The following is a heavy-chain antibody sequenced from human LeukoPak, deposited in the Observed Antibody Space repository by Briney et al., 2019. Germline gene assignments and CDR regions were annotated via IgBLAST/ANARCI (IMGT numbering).Heavy chain of an antibody. Sequence: GTSLRLSCAASGFNFRDSAMHWVRQPPGKGLEGVAVLSYDGTNKYYADSVNGRFTISRDNSKNTLFLQMNNLRLEDTAVYYCAADYGDYASPSDWGQGSLVSVSS. J-gene: IGHJ4*02. V-gene: IGHV3-30*04. CDR2: LSYDGTNK. D-gene: IGHD4-17*01. CDR1: GFNFRDSA. CDR3: AADYGDYASPSD.